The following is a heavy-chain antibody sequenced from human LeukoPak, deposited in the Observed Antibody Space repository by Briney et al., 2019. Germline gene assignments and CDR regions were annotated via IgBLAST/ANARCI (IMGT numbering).Heavy chain of an antibody. V-gene: IGHV3-7*03. CDR2: IKQDGSEK. D-gene: IGHD2-8*01. Sequence: GGSLRLSCAASGFTFSSYWMSWVSQAPGKGLEWVANIKQDGSEKYYVDSVKGRFTISRDNAKNSLYLQMNSLRAEDTAVYYCTKSARAPRDFDYWGQGTLVTVSS. J-gene: IGHJ4*01. CDR1: GFTFSSYW. CDR3: TKSARAPRDFDY.